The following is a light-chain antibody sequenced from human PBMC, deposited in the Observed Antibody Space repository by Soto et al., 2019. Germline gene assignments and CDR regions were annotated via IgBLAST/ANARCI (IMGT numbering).Light chain of an antibody. J-gene: IGKJ1*01. V-gene: IGKV1-39*01. CDR3: QQMNIAPWT. Sequence: DIQVTQSPSSLSASVGDRVTITCRASQNINSYLNWYQQKPGKAPELLIYAASSLQSGVPSRFSGSRSGTDFTLTISSLQPDDFANYYCQQMNIAPWTFGQGTTVEI. CDR2: AAS. CDR1: QNINSY.